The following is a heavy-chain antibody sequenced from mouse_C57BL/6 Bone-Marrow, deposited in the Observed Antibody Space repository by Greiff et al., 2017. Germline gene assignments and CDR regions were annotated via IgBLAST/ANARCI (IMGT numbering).Heavy chain of an antibody. Sequence: EVKLVESGPGLVKPSQSLSLTCSVTGYSITSGYYWNWIRQFPGNKLEWMGYISYDGSNNSNPSLKNRISITRDTAKNQFFLKLNSVTTEDKATYYCARGRGYGSLYYFDYWGQGTTLTVSS. CDR1: GYSITSGYY. V-gene: IGHV3-6*01. D-gene: IGHD1-1*01. J-gene: IGHJ2*01. CDR3: ARGRGYGSLYYFDY. CDR2: ISYDGSN.